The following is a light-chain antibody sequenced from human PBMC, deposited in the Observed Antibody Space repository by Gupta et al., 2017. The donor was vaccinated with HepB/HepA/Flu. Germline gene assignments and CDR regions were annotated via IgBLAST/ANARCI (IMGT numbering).Light chain of an antibody. CDR3: QQTFTAPNT. CDR1: QSINSY. CDR2: ATS. J-gene: IGKJ2*01. V-gene: IGKV1-39*01. Sequence: DIQMTQSPLFLSASVGDRVTLICRASQSINSYLNWYQQKVGTAPKLLIYATSTLQSGVPSRFSGSGYGTDFTLSISDVQPEDFATYYCQQTFTAPNTFGQGTKLDIK.